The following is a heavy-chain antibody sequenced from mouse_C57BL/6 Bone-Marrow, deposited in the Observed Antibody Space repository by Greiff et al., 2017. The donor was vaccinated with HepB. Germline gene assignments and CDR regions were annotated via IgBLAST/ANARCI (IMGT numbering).Heavy chain of an antibody. J-gene: IGHJ2*01. Sequence: EVQLQESGGDLVKPGGSLKLSCAASGFTFSSYGMSWVRQTPDKRLEWVATISSGGSYTYYPDSVKGRFTISRDNAKNTLYLQMSSLKSEDTAMYYCARHGRITTDFDYWGQGTTLTVSS. V-gene: IGHV5-6*01. CDR1: GFTFSSYG. CDR2: ISSGGSYT. CDR3: ARHGRITTDFDY. D-gene: IGHD2-4*01.